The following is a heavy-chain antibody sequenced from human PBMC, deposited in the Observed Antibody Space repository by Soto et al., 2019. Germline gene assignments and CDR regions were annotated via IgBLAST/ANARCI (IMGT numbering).Heavy chain of an antibody. J-gene: IGHJ6*02. Sequence: GGSLRLSCAASGFTFSNAWMSWVRQAPGKGLEWVGRIKSKTDGGTTDYAAPVKGRFTISRGDSRNTLYLQMNSLKTEDTAVYYCTTDGLRFLEWSEPGGMDVWGQGTKVTVYS. CDR3: TTDGLRFLEWSEPGGMDV. D-gene: IGHD3-3*01. V-gene: IGHV3-15*01. CDR2: IKSKTDGGTT. CDR1: GFTFSNAW.